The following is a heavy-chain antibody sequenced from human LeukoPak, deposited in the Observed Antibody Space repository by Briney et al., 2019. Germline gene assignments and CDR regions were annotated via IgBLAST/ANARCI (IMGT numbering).Heavy chain of an antibody. D-gene: IGHD4-23*01. CDR3: ASVVPYLSVGYFDY. Sequence: SETLSLTCTVSGVSISTYYWSWIRQPPGKGLEWIGYIYYSGSTIYNPSLKSRVTISVDTSKNQFSLKLNSVTAADTAVYYCASVVPYLSVGYFDYWGQGTLVTVSS. CDR2: IYYSGST. CDR1: GVSISTYY. J-gene: IGHJ4*02. V-gene: IGHV4-59*01.